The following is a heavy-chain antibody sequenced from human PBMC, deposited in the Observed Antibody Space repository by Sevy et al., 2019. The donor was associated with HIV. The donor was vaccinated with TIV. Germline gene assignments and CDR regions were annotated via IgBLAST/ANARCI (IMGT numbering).Heavy chain of an antibody. CDR3: AKDAYSSGEYFQK. J-gene: IGHJ1*01. CDR1: GFNFNNYA. D-gene: IGHD3-22*01. V-gene: IGHV3-23*01. Sequence: GGSLRLSCKASGFNFNNYAMSWVRQAPGKGLEWVSTISGSGGRTYTAESVRGRLTISRDNSKRTVYLQMNSLKGDDTASYYCAKDAYSSGEYFQKWGRGARVTVSS. CDR2: ISGSGGRT.